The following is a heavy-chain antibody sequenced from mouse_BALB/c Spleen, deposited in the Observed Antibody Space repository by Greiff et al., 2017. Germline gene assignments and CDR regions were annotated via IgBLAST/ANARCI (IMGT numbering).Heavy chain of an antibody. D-gene: IGHD2-2*01. J-gene: IGHJ3*01. V-gene: IGHV7-1*02. CDR2: SRNKANDYTT. Sequence: EVHLVESGGGLVQPGGSLRLSCATSGFTFSGFYMEWVRQPPGKRLEWIAASRNKANDYTTEYSASVKSRFIVSRDTSQSILYLQMNALRAEDTAIYYCARDAYYGYDMAWFAYWGQGTLVTVSA. CDR1: GFTFSGFY. CDR3: ARDAYYGYDMAWFAY.